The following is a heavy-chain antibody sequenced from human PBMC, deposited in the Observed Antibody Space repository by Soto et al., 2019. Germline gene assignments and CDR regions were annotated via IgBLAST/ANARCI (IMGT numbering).Heavy chain of an antibody. CDR1: GFTFSSYA. Sequence: GGSLRLSCAASGFTFSSYAMSWVRQAPGKGLEWVSAISGSGGSTYYADSVKGRFTISRDNSKNTLYLQMNSLRAEDTAVYYCAKVSGPGIVATIYYYYGMDVWGQGTTVTVSS. V-gene: IGHV3-23*01. D-gene: IGHD5-12*01. J-gene: IGHJ6*02. CDR2: ISGSGGST. CDR3: AKVSGPGIVATIYYYYGMDV.